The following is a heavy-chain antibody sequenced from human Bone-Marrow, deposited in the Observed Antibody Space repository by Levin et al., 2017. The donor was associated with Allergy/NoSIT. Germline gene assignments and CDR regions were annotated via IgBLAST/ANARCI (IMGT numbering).Heavy chain of an antibody. CDR2: ISNSGSFT. D-gene: IGHD6-13*01. J-gene: IGHJ6*03. CDR1: GFIFSDYE. V-gene: IGHV3-21*01. CDR3: VRESVAAADDYSYYYMDA. Sequence: GGSLRLSCAASGFIFSDYEMNWVRQAPGKGLEWVSSISNSGSFTFYRDSVKGRFTISRDNAKNLLSLEIDSLRVEDTAVYYCVRESVAAADDYSYYYMDAWGKGTTVTVSS.